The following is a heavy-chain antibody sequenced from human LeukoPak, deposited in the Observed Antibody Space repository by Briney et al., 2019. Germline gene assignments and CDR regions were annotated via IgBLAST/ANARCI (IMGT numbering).Heavy chain of an antibody. CDR3: ARRSSSWPHDAFDI. J-gene: IGHJ3*02. Sequence: GGSLRLSCAASGFTFSSYAMSWVRQAPGKGLEWVSSISASGGGTYYADSAKGRFTISRDNSKNTVYLQMNSLRAEDTAVYYCARRSSSWPHDAFDIWGQGTMVTVSS. V-gene: IGHV3-23*01. CDR2: ISASGGGT. CDR1: GFTFSSYA. D-gene: IGHD6-13*01.